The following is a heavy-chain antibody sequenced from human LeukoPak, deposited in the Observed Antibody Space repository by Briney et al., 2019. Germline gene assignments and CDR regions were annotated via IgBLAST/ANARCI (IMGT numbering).Heavy chain of an antibody. CDR1: GGSISSYY. Sequence: PSETLSLTCTVSGGSISSYYWSWIRQPPGKGLEWIGYIYYSGSTNYSPSLKSRVTMSVDTSKNQFSLRLRSVTAADTAVYYCARHGGSGSFDYWGQGTLVTVSS. D-gene: IGHD3-3*01. CDR3: ARHGGSGSFDY. V-gene: IGHV4-59*08. CDR2: IYYSGST. J-gene: IGHJ4*02.